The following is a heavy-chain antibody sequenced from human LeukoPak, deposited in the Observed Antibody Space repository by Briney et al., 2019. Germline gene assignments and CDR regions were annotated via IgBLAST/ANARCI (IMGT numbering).Heavy chain of an antibody. CDR3: ARAAGDLSFDY. J-gene: IGHJ4*02. D-gene: IGHD3-10*01. CDR1: GGSISSYY. CDR2: IYNSGST. V-gene: IGHV4-59*04. Sequence: SETLSLTCTVSGGSISSYYWSWIRQPPGKGLEWIGYIYNSGSTFYNPSLKSRVIMSVDTSKNQFSLRLSSVTAADTAVYYCARAAGDLSFDYWGQGTLVTVSS.